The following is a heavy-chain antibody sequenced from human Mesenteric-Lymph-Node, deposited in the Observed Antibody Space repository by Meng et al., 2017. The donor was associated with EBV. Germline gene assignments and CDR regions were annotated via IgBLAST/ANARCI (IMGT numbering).Heavy chain of an antibody. CDR3: ATGGGGAHDY. J-gene: IGHJ4*01. V-gene: IGHV1-24*01. CDR1: GYSHTDPS. CDR2: YDYENGDI. D-gene: IGHD3-16*01. Sequence: QVKLVSSGPKVQTPGASVKVSCSGYSHTDPSMHWLRHAPGKGLVWMGGYDYENGDIVYAQNFQGIVIMTEDTATDTTYMELSSLTSADKATDYCATGGGGAHDYWGHGTLVTVSS.